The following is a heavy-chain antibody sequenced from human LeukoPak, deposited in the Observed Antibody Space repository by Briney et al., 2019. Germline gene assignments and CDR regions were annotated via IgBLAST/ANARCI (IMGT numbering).Heavy chain of an antibody. D-gene: IGHD4-17*01. CDR3: ARDQGSDYVLFSD. J-gene: IGHJ4*02. CDR2: ISSSGSTI. V-gene: IGHV3-11*01. CDR1: GFTFSDYY. Sequence: GGSLRLSCAASGFTFSDYYMSWIRQAPGKGLEWVPYISSSGSTIYYADSVKGRFTISRDNAKNSLYLQMNSLRAEDTAVYYCARDQGSDYVLFSDWGQGTLVTVSS.